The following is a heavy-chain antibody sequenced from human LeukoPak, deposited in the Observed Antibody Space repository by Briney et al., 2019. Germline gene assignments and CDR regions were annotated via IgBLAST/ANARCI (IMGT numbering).Heavy chain of an antibody. J-gene: IGHJ4*02. CDR2: IYSGDRR. CDR1: GLSVRGSY. CDR3: TRDLTGTTWSENDY. Sequence: GGSLRLSCEVSGLSVRGSYMSWVRQAPGKGREWGSVIYSGDRRYYADSVKGRFTISRDTSKNTLHLQMNNLRADDTARYYCTRDLTGTTWSENDYWGQGTLVTISS. D-gene: IGHD6-13*01. V-gene: IGHV3-53*01.